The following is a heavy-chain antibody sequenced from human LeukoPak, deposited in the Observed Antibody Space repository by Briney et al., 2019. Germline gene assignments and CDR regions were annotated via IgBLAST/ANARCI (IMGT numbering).Heavy chain of an antibody. V-gene: IGHV3-23*01. CDR2: IGGSGYST. Sequence: GGSLRLSCAASGFAFSSYAMSWVRQAPGKGLEWVSGIGGSGYSTYYADSVKGRFTISRDNSKNTLYLKMSGLTVDDTAVYYCAKVPASPQGRWGRGTLVSVSS. D-gene: IGHD2-2*01. J-gene: IGHJ4*02. CDR1: GFAFSSYA. CDR3: AKVPASPQGR.